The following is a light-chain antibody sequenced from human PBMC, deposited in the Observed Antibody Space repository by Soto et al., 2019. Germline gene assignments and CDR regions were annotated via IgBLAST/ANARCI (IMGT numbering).Light chain of an antibody. CDR2: GAS. V-gene: IGKV3D-20*02. CDR3: QQRSNWPPIT. J-gene: IGKJ5*01. CDR1: QSVSSSY. Sequence: EIVLTQSPGTLSLSPGERATLSCRASQSVSSSYLAWYQQKPGQAPRLLILGASTRATGIPARFSGSGSGTDFTLTISSLEPEDFAVYYCQQRSNWPPITFGQGTRLEIK.